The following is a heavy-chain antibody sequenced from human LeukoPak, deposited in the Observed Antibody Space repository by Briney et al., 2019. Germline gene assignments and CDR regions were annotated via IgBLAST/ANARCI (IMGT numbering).Heavy chain of an antibody. CDR1: GFTFSNSW. J-gene: IGHJ4*02. V-gene: IGHV3-7*01. D-gene: IGHD4-23*01. Sequence: SGGSLRLSCAASGFTFSNSWMSWVRQAPGKGLEWVATIKPDGSAQYYVDSVKGRFTISRDNAKNSLYLQMNSLRAEDTAVYCCARADYGGSYYFDYWGQGTLVTVSS. CDR3: ARADYGGSYYFDY. CDR2: IKPDGSAQ.